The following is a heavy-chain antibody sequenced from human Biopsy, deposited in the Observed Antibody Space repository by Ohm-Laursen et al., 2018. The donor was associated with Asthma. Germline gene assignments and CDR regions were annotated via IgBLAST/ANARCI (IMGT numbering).Heavy chain of an antibody. Sequence: SVKVSCKTSGYTFNSAGITWVRQAPGQGLEWMGWISVYNGNTKVAQKLQDRVTMITDTSTSTAYMELRGLRSDDTAVYFRARAVDYSHYYGIDVWGQGTTVTVS. V-gene: IGHV1-18*01. CDR3: ARAVDYSHYYGIDV. J-gene: IGHJ6*02. CDR2: ISVYNGNT. D-gene: IGHD3-10*01. CDR1: GYTFNSAG.